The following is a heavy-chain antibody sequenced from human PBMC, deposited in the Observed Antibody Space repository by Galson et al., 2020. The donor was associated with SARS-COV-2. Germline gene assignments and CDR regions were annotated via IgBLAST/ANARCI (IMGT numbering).Heavy chain of an antibody. J-gene: IGHJ6*02. CDR3: ARDGFYYYYGMDV. Sequence: KIGESLKISCAASGFTFSDYYMSWIRQAPGKGLEWVSYISSSGSTIYYADSVKGRFTISRDNAKNSLYLQMNSLRAEDTAVYYCARDGFYYYYGMDVWGQGTTVTVSS. CDR2: ISSSGSTI. V-gene: IGHV3-11*01. CDR1: GFTFSDYY.